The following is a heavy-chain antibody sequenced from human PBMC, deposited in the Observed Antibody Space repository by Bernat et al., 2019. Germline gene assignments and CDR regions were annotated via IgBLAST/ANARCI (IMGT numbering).Heavy chain of an antibody. CDR1: GYTFTSYD. D-gene: IGHD2-15*01. CDR3: AGGRAATRYYYYYYYMDV. CDR2: MNPNSGNT. V-gene: IGHV1-8*01. Sequence: QVQLVQSGAEVKKPGASVKVSCKASGYTFTSYDINWVRQATGQGLEWMGWMNPNSGNTGYAQKFQGRVTITRNTSISTAYMELSSLRSEDTAVYYCAGGRAATRYYYYYYYMDVWGKGTTVTVSS. J-gene: IGHJ6*03.